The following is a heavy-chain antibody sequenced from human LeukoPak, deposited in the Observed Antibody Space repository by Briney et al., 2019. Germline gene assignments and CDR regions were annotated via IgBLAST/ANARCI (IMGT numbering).Heavy chain of an antibody. V-gene: IGHV3-23*01. CDR3: AKDYWEWSRVS. CDR2: ISGSGAST. J-gene: IGHJ5*02. D-gene: IGHD3-3*01. Sequence: PGGSLRLSCVASGFTFSSDALSWVRQPPGKGLEWVSVISGSGASTYYADSVKGRFTISRDNSKNTLYLQMNSLRAEDTAVYYWAKDYWEWSRVSWGQGTLVTVSS. CDR1: GFTFSSDA.